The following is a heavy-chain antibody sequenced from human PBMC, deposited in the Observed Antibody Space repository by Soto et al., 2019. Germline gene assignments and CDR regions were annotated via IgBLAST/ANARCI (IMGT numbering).Heavy chain of an antibody. CDR2: IYPSDSDT. V-gene: IGHV5-51*01. D-gene: IGHD1-26*01. Sequence: PGLSLKIYCKGSEYSFSSYWIGWVRKMSGEGLEWMGIIYPSDSDTRYSPSFQGQVTISADKSIYTAYLQWSSLKASDTAMYYCARGQVDTRLFDYWGQGTQVTVSS. J-gene: IGHJ4*02. CDR3: ARGQVDTRLFDY. CDR1: EYSFSSYW.